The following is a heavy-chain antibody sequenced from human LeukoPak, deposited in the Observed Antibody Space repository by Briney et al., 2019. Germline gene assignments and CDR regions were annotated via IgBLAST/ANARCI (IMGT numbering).Heavy chain of an antibody. CDR2: ISAYNGNT. V-gene: IGHV1-18*01. CDR3: ARGGEQLGLFDYFDY. Sequence: ASVKVSCKASGYTFTSYGISWVRQAPGQGLEWMGWISAYNGNTNYAQELQGRVTMTTDTSTSTAYMELRSLRSDDTAVYYCARGGEQLGLFDYFDYWGQGTLVTVSS. CDR1: GYTFTSYG. D-gene: IGHD6-6*01. J-gene: IGHJ4*02.